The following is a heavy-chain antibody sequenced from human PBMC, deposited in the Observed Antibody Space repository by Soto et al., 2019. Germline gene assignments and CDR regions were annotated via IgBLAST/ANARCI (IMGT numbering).Heavy chain of an antibody. J-gene: IGHJ4*02. CDR1: GGSISSGGYY. Sequence: PAETLSLTCTVSGGSISSGGYYWSWIRQHPGKGLEWIGYIYYTGNTYYSPSLKSRLTISVDTSKNQFSLKLSSVTAADTAMYYCARVVTISGMVKYYFDYWGQGTLVTVSS. V-gene: IGHV4-31*03. CDR3: ARVVTISGMVKYYFDY. D-gene: IGHD3-3*01. CDR2: IYYTGNT.